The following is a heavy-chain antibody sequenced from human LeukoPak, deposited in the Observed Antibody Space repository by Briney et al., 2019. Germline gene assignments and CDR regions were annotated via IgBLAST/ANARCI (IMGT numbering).Heavy chain of an antibody. Sequence: PGGSLRLSCAASGFTFRNYAMTWVRQAPGKGLEWVSGIRNNGDSIDYSDSVKGRFTISRDNSKNTLYLQMSSLRAEDTALYYCAKMCWGTVTWGQGTLVTVSS. J-gene: IGHJ5*02. D-gene: IGHD4-11*01. V-gene: IGHV3-23*01. CDR2: IRNNGDSI. CDR1: GFTFRNYA. CDR3: AKMCWGTVT.